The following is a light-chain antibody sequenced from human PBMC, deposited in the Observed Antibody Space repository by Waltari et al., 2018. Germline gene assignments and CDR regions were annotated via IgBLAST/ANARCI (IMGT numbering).Light chain of an antibody. CDR1: SSNIGAGYN. J-gene: IGLJ2*01. V-gene: IGLV1-40*01. CDR2: ANF. Sequence: QSVLTQPPSVSGAPGQRVTISCTGSSSNIGAGYNVHWYQQLPGTAPKLIIYANFNRPSGVPGRFSASTSGTSASLAITGLQTEDEADYHCQSYDNSLSGFVVFGGGTKLTVL. CDR3: QSYDNSLSGFVV.